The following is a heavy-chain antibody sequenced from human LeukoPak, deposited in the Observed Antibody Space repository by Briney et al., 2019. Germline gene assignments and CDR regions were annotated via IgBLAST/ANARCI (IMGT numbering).Heavy chain of an antibody. CDR3: AREPIGDYVPFDYYYGMDV. D-gene: IGHD4-17*01. V-gene: IGHV4-61*01. CDR1: GGSVSSGSYY. J-gene: IGHJ6*02. CDR2: IYYSGST. Sequence: PSETLSLTCTVSGGSVSSGSYYWSWIRQPPGKGLEWIGYIYYSGSTNNNPSLKSRVTISVDTSKNQFSLKLSSVTAADTAVYYCAREPIGDYVPFDYYYGMDVWGQGTTVTVSS.